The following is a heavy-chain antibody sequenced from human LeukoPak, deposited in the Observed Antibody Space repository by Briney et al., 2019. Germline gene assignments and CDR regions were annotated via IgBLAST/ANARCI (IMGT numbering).Heavy chain of an antibody. CDR3: ARVRDYGAVDY. Sequence: PGGSLRLSCAASGFTFSSYAMHWVRQAPGKGLEWVAVISYDGSNKYYADSVKGRFTISRDNSKNTLYLQMNSLRAEDTAVYYCARVRDYGAVDYWGQGTLVTVSS. V-gene: IGHV3-30-3*01. CDR2: ISYDGSNK. J-gene: IGHJ4*02. D-gene: IGHD4-17*01. CDR1: GFTFSSYA.